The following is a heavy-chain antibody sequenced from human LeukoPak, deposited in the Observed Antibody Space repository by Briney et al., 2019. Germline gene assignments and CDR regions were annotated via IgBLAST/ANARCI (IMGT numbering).Heavy chain of an antibody. V-gene: IGHV1-69*06. CDR1: GGTFSSYA. CDR3: AKDTSTTVAPRDALDL. Sequence: SVKVSCKASGGTFSSYAISWVRQAPGQGLEWMGGIIPIFGTANYAQKFQGRVTITADKSTSTAYMELSSLRSEDTALYYCAKDTSTTVAPRDALDLWGQGTMVTVSS. D-gene: IGHD4-23*01. CDR2: IIPIFGTA. J-gene: IGHJ3*01.